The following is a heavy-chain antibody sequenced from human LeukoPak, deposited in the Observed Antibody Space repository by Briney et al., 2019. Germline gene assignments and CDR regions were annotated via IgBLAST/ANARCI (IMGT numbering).Heavy chain of an antibody. CDR2: INHSGST. CDR3: ARGITMIVVVFDY. D-gene: IGHD3-22*01. V-gene: IGHV4-34*01. CDR1: GGSFSGYY. Sequence: SETLSLTCAVYGGSFSGYYWSWIRQPPGKGLEWIGEINHSGSTNYNLSLKSRVTISVDTSKNQFSLKLSSVTAADTAVYYCARGITMIVVVFDYWGQGTLVTVSS. J-gene: IGHJ4*02.